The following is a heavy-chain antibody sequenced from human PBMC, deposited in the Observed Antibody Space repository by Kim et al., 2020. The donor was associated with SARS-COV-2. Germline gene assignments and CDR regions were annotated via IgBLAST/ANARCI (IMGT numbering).Heavy chain of an antibody. CDR1: GGSFSGYY. D-gene: IGHD3-10*01. CDR2: INHSGST. J-gene: IGHJ4*02. V-gene: IGHV4-34*01. Sequence: SETLSLTCAVYGGSFSGYYWSWIRQPPGKGLEWIGEINHSGSTNYNPSLKSRVTISVDTSKNQFSLKLSSVTAADTAVYYCARGRSRGYYGSGSGLYWGQGTLVTVSS. CDR3: ARGRSRGYYGSGSGLY.